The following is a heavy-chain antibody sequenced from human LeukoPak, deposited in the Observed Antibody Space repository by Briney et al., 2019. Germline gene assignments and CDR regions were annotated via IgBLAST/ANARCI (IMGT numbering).Heavy chain of an antibody. CDR2: ISWNGGST. Sequence: GGSLRLSCAASGFTFDDYGMSWVRQAPGKGLEWVSGISWNGGSTGYADSVKGRFTISRDNAKNSLYLQMNSLSAEDTALYYCARPHYPPAAISAGFDYWGQGTPVTVSS. J-gene: IGHJ4*02. V-gene: IGHV3-20*04. D-gene: IGHD2-2*02. CDR1: GFTFDDYG. CDR3: ARPHYPPAAISAGFDY.